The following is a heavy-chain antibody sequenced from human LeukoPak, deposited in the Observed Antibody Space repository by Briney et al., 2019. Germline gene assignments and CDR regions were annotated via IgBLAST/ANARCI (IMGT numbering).Heavy chain of an antibody. CDR1: GGTFSSYA. CDR2: IIPILGIA. J-gene: IGHJ4*02. V-gene: IGHV1-69*04. CDR3: ARGIGVVPAAIDY. Sequence: SVKVSCKASGGTFSSYAISWVRQAPGQGLEWMGRIIPILGIANYAQKFQGRVTITADKSTSTAYMELSSLRSEDTAVYYCARGIGVVPAAIDYWGQGTLVTVSS. D-gene: IGHD2-2*02.